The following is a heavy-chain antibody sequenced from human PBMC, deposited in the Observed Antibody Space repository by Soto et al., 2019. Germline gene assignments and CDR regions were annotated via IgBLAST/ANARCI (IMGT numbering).Heavy chain of an antibody. D-gene: IGHD5-18*01. J-gene: IGHJ4*02. V-gene: IGHV3-21*01. Sequence: GGSLRLSCAASGFTFSSYSMNWVRQAPGKGLEWVSSISSSSSYIYYADSVKGRFTISRDNAKNSLYLQMNSLRAEDTAVYYCASGTHTAMVGFYLSVVDYWGQGTLVTVSS. CDR1: GFTFSSYS. CDR2: ISSSSSYI. CDR3: ASGTHTAMVGFYLSVVDY.